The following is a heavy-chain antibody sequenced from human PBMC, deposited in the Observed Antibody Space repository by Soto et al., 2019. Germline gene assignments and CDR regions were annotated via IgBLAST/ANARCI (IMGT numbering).Heavy chain of an antibody. Sequence: QVQLVQSGAEVKKPGASVKVSCKASGYTFTSYGISWVRQAPAQGLEWMGWISAYNGNTNYAQKLQGRVTMTTDTSTSTDYMELRSLRSDETAVYYCARGNTQMYYYDRSTQDAFDVWGQGTMVTVSS. CDR2: ISAYNGNT. CDR3: ARGNTQMYYYDRSTQDAFDV. V-gene: IGHV1-18*01. D-gene: IGHD3-22*01. CDR1: GYTFTSYG. J-gene: IGHJ3*01.